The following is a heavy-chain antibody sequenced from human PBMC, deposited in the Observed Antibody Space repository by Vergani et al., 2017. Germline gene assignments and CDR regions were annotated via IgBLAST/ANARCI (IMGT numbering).Heavy chain of an antibody. J-gene: IGHJ4*02. CDR2: SYYSGST. CDR3: ARDGPSRAFDY. V-gene: IGHV4-31*03. Sequence: QVQLQESGPGLVKPSQTLSLTCTVSGGSISSGGYYWSWIRQPPGKGLEWIGYSYYSGSTYYNPTLKSRVTIAVDTSKNQFYLNLSSVPAADTAVYYCARDGPSRAFDYWGQGTLVTVSS. CDR1: GGSISSGGYY.